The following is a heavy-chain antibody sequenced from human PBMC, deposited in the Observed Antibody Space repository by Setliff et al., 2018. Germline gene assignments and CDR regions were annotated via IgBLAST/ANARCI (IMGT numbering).Heavy chain of an antibody. Sequence: PGESLKISCKGSGYTFDTHWIAWVRQMPGKGLEWMGIIYPGDSDTKYSPSFQGQVTISADKSISTAYLQWSSLKASDTAMYYCARRLGGYYDSSGEFDYWGQGTLVTVSS. CDR2: IYPGDSDT. J-gene: IGHJ4*02. D-gene: IGHD3-22*01. CDR1: GYTFDTHW. V-gene: IGHV5-51*01. CDR3: ARRLGGYYDSSGEFDY.